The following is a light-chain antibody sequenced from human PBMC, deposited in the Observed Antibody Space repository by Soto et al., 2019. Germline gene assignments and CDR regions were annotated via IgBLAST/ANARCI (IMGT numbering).Light chain of an antibody. V-gene: IGLV1-40*01. J-gene: IGLJ2*01. CDR3: QSFDSSLSAVV. CDR2: GNI. CDR1: SSNIGAGYD. Sequence: QSVLTQPTSVSGAPGQRVTISCTGGSSNIGAGYDVHWYQQLPGTAPKLLIYGNINRPSGVPDRFSGSKSATSASLAISGLQAEDEADYYCQSFDSSLSAVVIGGGTKLTVL.